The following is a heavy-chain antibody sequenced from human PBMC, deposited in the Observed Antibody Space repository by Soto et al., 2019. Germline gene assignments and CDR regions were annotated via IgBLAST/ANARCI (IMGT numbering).Heavy chain of an antibody. Sequence: QVQLVQSGAEVKKPGSSVKVSCKASGGTFSGYAISWVRQAPGQGLEWMGGIIPIFGTANYAQKFQGRVTITADESTSTAYMELSSLRSEDTAVYYCARSIVATIGDYYYYYGMDVWGQGTTVTVSS. CDR3: ARSIVATIGDYYYYYGMDV. CDR1: GGTFSGYA. V-gene: IGHV1-69*12. J-gene: IGHJ6*02. CDR2: IIPIFGTA. D-gene: IGHD5-12*01.